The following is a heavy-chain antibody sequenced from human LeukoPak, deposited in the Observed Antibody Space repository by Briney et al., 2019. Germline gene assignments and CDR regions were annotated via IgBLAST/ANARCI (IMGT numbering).Heavy chain of an antibody. CDR2: IKEDGSVK. Sequence: GGSLRLSCAASGFTFSSYWMTWVRQAPGKGLEWVASIKEDGSVKSYVDSVKGRFTISRDNAKNSLYLQMNSLRAEDTAVYYCARDSSSPHFDYWGRGTLVTVSS. D-gene: IGHD2-2*01. J-gene: IGHJ4*02. CDR1: GFTFSSYW. V-gene: IGHV3-7*01. CDR3: ARDSSSPHFDY.